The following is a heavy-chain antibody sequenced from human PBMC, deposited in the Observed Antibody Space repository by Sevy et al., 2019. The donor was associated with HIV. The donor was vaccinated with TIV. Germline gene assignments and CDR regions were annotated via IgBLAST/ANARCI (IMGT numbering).Heavy chain of an antibody. CDR3: ARLPVVVTAINY. Sequence: GGSLRLSCAASGFTFSSYSMNWVRQAPGKGLEWVSSISSSSSYIYYADSVKGRFTIPRDNAKNSLYLQMNSLRAEDTAVYYCARLPVVVTAINYWGQGTLVTVSS. V-gene: IGHV3-21*01. CDR1: GFTFSSYS. D-gene: IGHD2-21*02. CDR2: ISSSSSYI. J-gene: IGHJ4*02.